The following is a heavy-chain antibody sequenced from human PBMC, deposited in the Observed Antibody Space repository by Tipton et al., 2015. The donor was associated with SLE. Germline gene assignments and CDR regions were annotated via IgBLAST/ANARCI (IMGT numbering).Heavy chain of an antibody. CDR2: IYYSGST. J-gene: IGHJ2*01. CDR3: ARGLKGWLQFKSWYFDL. V-gene: IGHV4-59*01. Sequence: TLSLTCTVSGGSISSYYWSWIRQPPGKGLEWIGYIYYSGSTNYNPSLKSRVTISVDTSKNQFSLKLSSVTAADTAVYYCARGLKGWLQFKSWYFDLWGRGTLVTVSS. CDR1: GGSISSYY. D-gene: IGHD5-24*01.